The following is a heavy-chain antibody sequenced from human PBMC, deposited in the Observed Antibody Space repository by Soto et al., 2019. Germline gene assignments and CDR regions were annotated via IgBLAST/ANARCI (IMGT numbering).Heavy chain of an antibody. CDR1: GFTFSTYS. CDR2: ISSSSSTL. Sequence: GGSPRLSCAASGFTFSTYSMNWVRQAPRKGLEWVSYISSSSSTLYYADSVKGRFTISRDNAKNSLYLQMNSLRAEDTAVYYCARDSYYNGSGSYRYWGQGTLVTVSS. D-gene: IGHD3-10*01. CDR3: ARDSYYNGSGSYRY. V-gene: IGHV3-48*01. J-gene: IGHJ4*02.